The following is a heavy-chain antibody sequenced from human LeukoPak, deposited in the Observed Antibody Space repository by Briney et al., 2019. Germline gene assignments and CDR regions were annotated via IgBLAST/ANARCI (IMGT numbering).Heavy chain of an antibody. V-gene: IGHV3-23*01. CDR1: GFTFSSYA. CDR2: ISGTGVGT. CDR3: ANMNGGYSTGWYGGRLDY. D-gene: IGHD6-19*01. Sequence: GGSLRLSCAASGFTFSSYAMSWVRQAPGKGLEWVSVISGTGVGTYYSDSVKGRFTISRDNSKNTLYLQMNILRVEDTAIYYCANMNGGYSTGWYGGRLDYWGQGTLVTVSS. J-gene: IGHJ4*02.